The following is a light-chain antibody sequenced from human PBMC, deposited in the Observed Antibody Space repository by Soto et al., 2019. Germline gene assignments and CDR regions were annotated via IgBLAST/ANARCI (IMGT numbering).Light chain of an antibody. V-gene: IGLV2-11*01. J-gene: IGLJ3*02. CDR3: CSYAGRDPLV. Sequence: QSALTQPRSVSGSPGQSVTISCTGTSSDVGGYNYVSWYQQHPGKAPKLMIYDVTKRPSGVPDRFSGSKSGNTASLTISGLQAEDEADYYCCSYAGRDPLVFGGGTKLTVL. CDR2: DVT. CDR1: SSDVGGYNY.